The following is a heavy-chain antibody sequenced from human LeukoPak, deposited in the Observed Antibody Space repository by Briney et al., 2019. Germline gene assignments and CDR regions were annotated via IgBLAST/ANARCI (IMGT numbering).Heavy chain of an antibody. CDR2: IYRDDDK. CDR1: GFSLSTSGVG. CDR3: AHRRSGYNFNDGDFDY. Sequence: SGPTLVNPTQTLTLTCTFSGFSLSTSGVGVGWIRQPPGKALEWLALIYRDDDKRHNPFLKSRLTITKDTSKNQVVLTMANMDPVDTATYYCAHRRSGYNFNDGDFDYWGQGTLVTVSS. V-gene: IGHV2-5*02. D-gene: IGHD3-22*01. J-gene: IGHJ4*02.